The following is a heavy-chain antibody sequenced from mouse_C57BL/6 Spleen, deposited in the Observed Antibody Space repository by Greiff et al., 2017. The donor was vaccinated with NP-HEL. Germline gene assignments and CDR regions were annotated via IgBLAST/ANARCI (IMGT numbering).Heavy chain of an antibody. CDR3: ARRDYGSSYWYFEV. J-gene: IGHJ1*03. V-gene: IGHV1-69*01. Sequence: QVQLQQPGAELVMPGASVKLSCKASGYTFTSYWMHWVKQRPGQGLEWIGEIDPSDSYTNYNQKFKGKSTLTVDKSSSTAYMQLSSLTSEDSAVYYCARRDYGSSYWYFEVWGTGTTVTVSS. D-gene: IGHD1-1*01. CDR2: IDPSDSYT. CDR1: GYTFTSYW.